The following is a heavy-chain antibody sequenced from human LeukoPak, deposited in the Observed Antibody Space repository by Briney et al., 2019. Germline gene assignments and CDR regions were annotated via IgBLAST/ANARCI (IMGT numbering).Heavy chain of an antibody. CDR1: GGSISSSSYY. J-gene: IGHJ5*02. D-gene: IGHD3-22*01. Sequence: SETLSLTCTVSGGSISSSSYYWGWIRQPPGKGLEWIGSIYYSGSTYYNPPLKSRVTISVDTSKNQFSLKLSSVTAADTAVYYCARQPSYYYDSSGYYYGESQRLNWFDPWGQGTLVTVSS. CDR3: ARQPSYYYDSSGYYYGESQRLNWFDP. CDR2: IYYSGST. V-gene: IGHV4-39*01.